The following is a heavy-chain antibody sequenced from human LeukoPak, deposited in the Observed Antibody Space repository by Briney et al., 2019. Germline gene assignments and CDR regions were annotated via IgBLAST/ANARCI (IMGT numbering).Heavy chain of an antibody. D-gene: IGHD2-2*01. CDR3: ATWPHQLLSNQPYYYYGMDV. Sequence: PGRSLRLSCAASGFTFSSYGMHWVRQAPGKGLEWVAVISYDGSNKYYADSVKGRFTISRDNSKNTLYLQMNSLRAEDTAVYYCATWPHQLLSNQPYYYYGMDVWGQGTTVTVSS. CDR2: ISYDGSNK. J-gene: IGHJ6*02. V-gene: IGHV3-30*03. CDR1: GFTFSSYG.